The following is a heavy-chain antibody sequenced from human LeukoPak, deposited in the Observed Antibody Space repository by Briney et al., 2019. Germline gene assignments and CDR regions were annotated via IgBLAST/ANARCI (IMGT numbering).Heavy chain of an antibody. D-gene: IGHD1-26*01. CDR1: GFTFSSYA. J-gene: IGHJ4*02. V-gene: IGHV3-30-3*01. CDR3: ARGVGGSHYFDY. CDR2: ISYDGSNK. Sequence: GRSLRLSCAASGFTFSSYAMHWVRQAPGKGLEWVAVISYDGSNKYYADSVKGRFTISRDNSKNTLYLQMNSLRAEDTAVYYCARGVGGSHYFDYWGQGTLVTVSS.